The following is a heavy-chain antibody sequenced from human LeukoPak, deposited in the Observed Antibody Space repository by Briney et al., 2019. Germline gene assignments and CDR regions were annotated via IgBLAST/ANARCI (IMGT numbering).Heavy chain of an antibody. D-gene: IGHD2-15*01. J-gene: IGHJ6*02. CDR1: GGTFSSYA. CDR2: IIPIFGTA. V-gene: IGHV1-69*05. CDR3: ARENVVSEPRGGSQVYYYYGMDV. Sequence: GASVKVSCKASGGTFSSYAISWVRQAPGQGLEWMGGIIPIFGTANYAQKFQGRVTITTDESTSTAYMELSSLRSEDTAVYYCARENVVSEPRGGSQVYYYYGMDVWGQGTTVTVSS.